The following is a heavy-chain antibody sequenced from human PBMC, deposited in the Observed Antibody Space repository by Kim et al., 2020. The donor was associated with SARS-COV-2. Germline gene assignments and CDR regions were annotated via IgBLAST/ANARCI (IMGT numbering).Heavy chain of an antibody. CDR1: GGSISSYY. J-gene: IGHJ6*02. V-gene: IGHV4-59*13. CDR2: IYYSGST. CDR3: ARVQPFGLTHYYYGMDV. Sequence: SETLSLTCTVSGGSISSYYWSWIRQPPGKGLEWIGYIYYSGSTNYNPSLKSRVTISVDTSKNQFSLKLGSVTAADTAVYYCARVQPFGLTHYYYGMDVWGQGTTVTVSS. D-gene: IGHD1-1*01.